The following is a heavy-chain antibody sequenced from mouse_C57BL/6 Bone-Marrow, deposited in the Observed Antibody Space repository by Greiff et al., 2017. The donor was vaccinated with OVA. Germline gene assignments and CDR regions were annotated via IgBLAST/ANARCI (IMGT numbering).Heavy chain of an antibody. CDR1: GYTFTSYW. D-gene: IGHD2-3*01. CDR3: ARGYDGYYGWYFDV. J-gene: IGHJ1*03. V-gene: IGHV1-69*01. CDR2: IDPSDSST. Sequence: VQLQQPGAELVMPGASVTLSCTASGYTFTSYWMHWVKQRPGQGLEWIGEIDPSDSSTTYNQKFKGKSTLTVDKSSSTAYMQLSSLTSEDSAFYYCARGYDGYYGWYFDVWGTGTTVTVSS.